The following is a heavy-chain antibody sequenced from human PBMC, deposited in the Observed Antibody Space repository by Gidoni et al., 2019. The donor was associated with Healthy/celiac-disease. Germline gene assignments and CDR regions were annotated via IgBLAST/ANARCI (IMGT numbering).Heavy chain of an antibody. D-gene: IGHD3-10*01. CDR1: GFSLSNARMG. CDR2: IFSNDEK. CDR3: ARILNKGLWFGELVAFDI. V-gene: IGHV2-26*01. J-gene: IGHJ3*02. Sequence: QVTLKESGPVLVKPPETLTPPCTVSGFSLSNARMGVSWIRQPPGKALEWLAHIFSNDEKSYSTSLKSRLTISKYTSKSQVVLTMTNMDPVDTATYYCARILNKGLWFGELVAFDIWGQGTMVTVSS.